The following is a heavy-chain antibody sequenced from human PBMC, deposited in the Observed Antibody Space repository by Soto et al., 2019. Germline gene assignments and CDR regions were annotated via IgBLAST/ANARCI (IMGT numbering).Heavy chain of an antibody. CDR3: ARTQHDCGDSSFDP. CDR1: GYTFTSYA. V-gene: IGHV1-3*01. Sequence: GASVKVSCKASGYTFTSYAMRWVRQAPGQRLEWMGWINAGNGNTKYSQKFQGRVTITRDTSASTAYMELSSLRSEDTAVYYCARTQHDCGDSSFDPWGQGTLVTVSS. CDR2: INAGNGNT. D-gene: IGHD4-17*01. J-gene: IGHJ5*02.